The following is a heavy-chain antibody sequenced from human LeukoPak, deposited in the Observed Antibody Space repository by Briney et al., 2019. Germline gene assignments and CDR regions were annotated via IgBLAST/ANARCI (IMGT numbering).Heavy chain of an antibody. J-gene: IGHJ6*02. D-gene: IGHD2/OR15-2a*01. CDR1: GGSISSYY. CDR2: IYYSGST. Sequence: SETLSLTCTVSGGSISSYYWSWIRQPPGQGLEWIGYIYYSGSTNSNPSLKSRVTISVDTSKNQFSLKLRSVTAADTAVYYCARLGGYYDQREYYYGMDISGHGTTGTVSS. V-gene: IGHV4-59*01. CDR3: ARLGGYYDQREYYYGMDI.